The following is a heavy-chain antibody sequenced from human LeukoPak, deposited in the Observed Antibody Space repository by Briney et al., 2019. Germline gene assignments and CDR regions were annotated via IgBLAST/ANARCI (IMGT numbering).Heavy chain of an antibody. Sequence: PSETLSLTCAVYGGSFSGYYWSWIRQPPGKGLEWIGEINHSGSTNYNPSLKSRVTISVDTSKNQFSLTLSSVTAADTAVYFCAKISVGAIPYWGQGTLVTVSS. CDR2: INHSGST. CDR3: AKISVGAIPY. V-gene: IGHV4-34*01. D-gene: IGHD1-26*01. J-gene: IGHJ4*02. CDR1: GGSFSGYY.